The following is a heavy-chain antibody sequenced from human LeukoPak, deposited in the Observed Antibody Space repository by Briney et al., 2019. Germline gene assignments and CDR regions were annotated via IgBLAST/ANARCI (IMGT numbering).Heavy chain of an antibody. CDR2: ISSSSSYI. V-gene: IGHV3-21*01. D-gene: IGHD6-13*01. Sequence: GGSLRLSCAASGFTFTSYSMNWVRQAPGKGLEWVSSISSSSSYIYYADSVKGRLTISRDNSRNTLYLQMNSLRAEDTALYYCAKDRAAAGTSALDYWGQGTLVTVSS. CDR3: AKDRAAAGTSALDY. CDR1: GFTFTSYS. J-gene: IGHJ4*02.